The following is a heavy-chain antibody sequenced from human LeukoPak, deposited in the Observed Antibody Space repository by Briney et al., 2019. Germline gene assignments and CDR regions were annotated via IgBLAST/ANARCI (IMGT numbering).Heavy chain of an antibody. Sequence: ASVKVFCKASGGTFSSYAISWVRQAPGQGLEWMGGIIPIFGTANYAQKFQGRVTITTDESTSTAYMELSSLRSEDTAVYYCARVGLTHYYMDVWGKGTTVTVSS. CDR3: ARVGLTHYYMDV. CDR2: IIPIFGTA. D-gene: IGHD1-14*01. J-gene: IGHJ6*03. CDR1: GGTFSSYA. V-gene: IGHV1-69*05.